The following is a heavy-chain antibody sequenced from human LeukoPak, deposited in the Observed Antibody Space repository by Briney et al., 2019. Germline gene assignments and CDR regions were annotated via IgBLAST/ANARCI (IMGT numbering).Heavy chain of an antibody. CDR1: GFTFSSYA. CDR2: ISYDGSNK. J-gene: IGHJ4*02. D-gene: IGHD3-16*01. V-gene: IGHV3-30*01. Sequence: GGSLRLSCAASGFTFSSYAIHWVRQAPGKGLEWMAVISYDGSNKYYADSVKGRFTISRDNSKNTLYLQMTSLRAEDTAVYYCARDMSALYYFDFWGQGTLVTVSS. CDR3: ARDMSALYYFDF.